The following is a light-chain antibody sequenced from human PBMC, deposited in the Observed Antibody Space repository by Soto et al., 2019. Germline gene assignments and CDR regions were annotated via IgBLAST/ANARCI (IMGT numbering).Light chain of an antibody. CDR1: QTISSW. V-gene: IGKV1-39*01. CDR3: HQTAANPWT. J-gene: IGKJ1*01. CDR2: AAS. Sequence: DIQMTQSPSTLSGSVANRVTITCRASQTISSWLAWYQQKPGKAPKLLIHAASSLHSGVPSTFSGSGSGTDFALTISSLQPEDFATYYCHQTAANPWTFAQGTKVDIK.